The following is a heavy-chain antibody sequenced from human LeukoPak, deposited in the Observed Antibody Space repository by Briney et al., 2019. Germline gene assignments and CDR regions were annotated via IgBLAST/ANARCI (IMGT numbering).Heavy chain of an antibody. D-gene: IGHD3-22*01. V-gene: IGHV4-31*03. CDR3: ARVGPDSSGYLLDYYYGMDV. J-gene: IGHJ6*02. Sequence: PSQTLSLTCTVSGGSISSGGYYWSWIRQHPGKGLEWIGYIYYTGSTYYNPSLKSRVTISVDTSKNQFSLKLSSVTAAGTAVYYCARVGPDSSGYLLDYYYGMDVWGQGTTVTVSS. CDR2: IYYTGST. CDR1: GGSISSGGYY.